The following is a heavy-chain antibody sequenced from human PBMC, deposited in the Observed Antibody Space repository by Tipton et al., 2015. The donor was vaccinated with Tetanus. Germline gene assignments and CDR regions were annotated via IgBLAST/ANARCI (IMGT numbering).Heavy chain of an antibody. CDR3: ARHGGRLAYYYYGMDV. V-gene: IGHV4-59*08. Sequence: TLSLTCSVSGDAITSYYWSWIRQTPGKGLEWIGWSRDTSKYNPSLASRVSIPVDKSRNLFFLKLSSVTAADTAVYYCARHGGRLAYYYYGMDVWGQGTTVTVSS. D-gene: IGHD3-16*01. J-gene: IGHJ6*02. CDR1: GDAITSYY. CDR2: SRDTS.